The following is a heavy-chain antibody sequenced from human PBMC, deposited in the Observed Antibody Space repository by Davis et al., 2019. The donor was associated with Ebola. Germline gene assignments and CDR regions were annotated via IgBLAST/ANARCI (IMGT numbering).Heavy chain of an antibody. J-gene: IGHJ4*02. CDR2: IYLEDSDT. CDR1: GYIFSKSW. D-gene: IGHD2-2*01. CDR3: ARRSLYCSPTSCFWD. V-gene: IGHV5-51*01. Sequence: KVSCKGSGYIFSKSWIVWVRQMPGRGLEWMGVIYLEDSDTRYSPSFQGQVIISADKSTNTAYLQWSRLKASDTAIYYCARRSLYCSPTSCFWDWGQGTPVTVSS.